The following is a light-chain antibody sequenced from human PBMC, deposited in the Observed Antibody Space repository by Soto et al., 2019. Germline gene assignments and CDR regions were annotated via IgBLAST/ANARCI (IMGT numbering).Light chain of an antibody. CDR3: QHRSDWPPYT. V-gene: IGKV3-11*01. CDR1: QNIRTF. J-gene: IGKJ2*01. Sequence: EIVLTQSPATLSLSPGERATLSCRASQNIRTFLAWYQQKPGQAPRLLIYDASNRASGIPARFSGSGSGTDFTLTISSLEPEDFAVYYCQHRSDWPPYTFGQGTKLEIK. CDR2: DAS.